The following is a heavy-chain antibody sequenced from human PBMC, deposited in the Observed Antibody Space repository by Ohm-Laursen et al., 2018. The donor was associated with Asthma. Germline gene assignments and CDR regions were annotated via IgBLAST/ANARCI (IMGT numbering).Heavy chain of an antibody. CDR3: ASLKRATSWYFDL. J-gene: IGHJ2*01. CDR2: IHNIGST. V-gene: IGHV4-61*01. Sequence: SDTLSLTCTVSGDSVSSGSYFWSWIRQPPGKGLEWIGYIHNIGSTNYNPSLKSRVTISVDTSKNQFSLKLSSVTAADTAVYYCASLKRATSWYFDLWGRGTLVTVSS. CDR1: GDSVSSGSYF. D-gene: IGHD1-26*01.